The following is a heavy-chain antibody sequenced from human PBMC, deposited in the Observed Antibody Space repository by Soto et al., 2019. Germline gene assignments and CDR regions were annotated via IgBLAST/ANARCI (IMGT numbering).Heavy chain of an antibody. V-gene: IGHV4-59*08. CDR2: IYYSATT. CDR3: ARRWGSAADY. CDR1: GGSISSYY. D-gene: IGHD2-15*01. J-gene: IGHJ4*02. Sequence: PSETLSLTCTVSGGSISSYYWSWIRQPPGKGLEWIGYIYYSATTNYNPSLKSRVTISVDTSKNQFSLKLTSVTAADTAVYYCARRWGSAADYWGQGTLVTVSS.